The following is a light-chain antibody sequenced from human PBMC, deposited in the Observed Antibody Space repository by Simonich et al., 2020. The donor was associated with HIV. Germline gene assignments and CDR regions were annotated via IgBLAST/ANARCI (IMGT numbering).Light chain of an antibody. J-gene: IGKJ3*01. CDR3: QQYNNWPSPFT. Sequence: IVMTQSPATLSVSPGERATLSCRASQSVSSNLAWYQQKPGQAPRLLIYGASTRATGIPARFSGSGSGTEFTLTISSLQSEDFAVYYCQQYNNWPSPFTFGPGTKVDIE. CDR2: GAS. V-gene: IGKV3-15*01. CDR1: QSVSSN.